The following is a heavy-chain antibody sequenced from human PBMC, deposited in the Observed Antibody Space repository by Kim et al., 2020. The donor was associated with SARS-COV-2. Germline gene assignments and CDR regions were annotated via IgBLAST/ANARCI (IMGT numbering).Heavy chain of an antibody. V-gene: IGHV3-7*04. J-gene: IGHJ6*02. Sequence: GGSLRLSCAASGFTFSSYWMSWVRQAPGKGLEWVANIKQDGSEKYYVDSVKGRFTISRDNAKNSLYLQMNSLRAEDTAVYYCARGHSGDYYDSSGYWALGYYYYGMDVWGQGTTVTVSS. CDR3: ARGHSGDYYDSSGYWALGYYYYGMDV. D-gene: IGHD3-22*01. CDR1: GFTFSSYW. CDR2: IKQDGSEK.